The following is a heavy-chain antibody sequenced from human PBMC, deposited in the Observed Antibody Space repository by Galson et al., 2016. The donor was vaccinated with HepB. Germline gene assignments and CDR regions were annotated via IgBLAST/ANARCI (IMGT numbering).Heavy chain of an antibody. CDR2: VSHDASNQ. V-gene: IGHV3-30*18. CDR1: GFNFKSHA. D-gene: IGHD5-24*01. Sequence: SLRLSCAASGFNFKSHAMNWVRQAPGKGLEWVASVSHDASNQNYADSVKGRFTISRDKSKNKLYLQMDSLKPEDTAVYYCAKDMAPAWLQRPNYYMDVWGKGTTVTVS. J-gene: IGHJ6*03. CDR3: AKDMAPAWLQRPNYYMDV.